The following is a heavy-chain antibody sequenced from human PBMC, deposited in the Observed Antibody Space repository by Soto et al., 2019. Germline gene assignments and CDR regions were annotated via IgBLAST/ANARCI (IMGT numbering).Heavy chain of an antibody. Sequence: ASVKVSCKDSGGTFSSYASRWVRQAPGQGLEWMGGIIPIFGTANYAQKFQGRVTITADESTSTAYMELSSLRSEDTAVYYCARENPAGGMDVWGQGTTVTVSS. CDR3: ARENPAGGMDV. V-gene: IGHV1-69*13. J-gene: IGHJ6*02. CDR1: GGTFSSYA. CDR2: IIPIFGTA.